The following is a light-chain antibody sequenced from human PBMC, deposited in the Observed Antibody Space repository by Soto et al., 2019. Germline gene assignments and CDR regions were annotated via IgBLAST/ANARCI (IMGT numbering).Light chain of an antibody. Sequence: DIQMTQSPSTLSASVGDRVTITCRASQSISSWLAWYQQKPGKAPKLLIYQASSLKSGVPSRFSGSGSATEFTLTISSLQPDEFATYYCEDYSSSSGLTFGGGTKVDIK. CDR3: EDYSSSSGLT. V-gene: IGKV1-5*03. CDR2: QAS. J-gene: IGKJ4*01. CDR1: QSISSW.